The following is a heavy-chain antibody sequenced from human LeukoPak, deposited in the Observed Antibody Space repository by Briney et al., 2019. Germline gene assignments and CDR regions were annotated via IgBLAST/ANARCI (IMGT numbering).Heavy chain of an antibody. V-gene: IGHV4-61*02. CDR2: IYTSGST. J-gene: IGHJ4*02. CDR1: GGSISSGSYY. D-gene: IGHD3-3*01. CDR3: ARADYDFWSGDYYFDY. Sequence: PSETLPLTCTVSGGSISSGSYYWSWIRQPAGKGLEWIGRIYTSGSTNYNPSLKSRVTISVDTSKNQFSLKLSSVTAADTAVYYCARADYDFWSGDYYFDYWGQGTLVTVSS.